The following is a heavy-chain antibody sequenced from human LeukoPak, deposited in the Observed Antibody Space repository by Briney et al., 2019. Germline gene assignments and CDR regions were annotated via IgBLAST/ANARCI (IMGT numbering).Heavy chain of an antibody. V-gene: IGHV4-59*01. CDR1: GGSISSYY. J-gene: IGHJ6*03. CDR3: ASAERSSGYYYYMDV. CDR2: IYYSGST. D-gene: IGHD3-22*01. Sequence: PSETLSLTCTVSGGSISSYYWSWIRQPPGKGLEWIGYIYYSGSTNYNPSLKSRVTISVDTSKNQFSLKLSSVTAADTAVYYCASAERSSGYYYYMDVWGKGTTVTISS.